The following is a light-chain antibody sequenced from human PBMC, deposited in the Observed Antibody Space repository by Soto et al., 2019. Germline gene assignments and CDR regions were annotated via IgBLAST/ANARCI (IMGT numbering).Light chain of an antibody. Sequence: DIEVTQAPAPLSASLGDGITITCRASQSIGSWLAWFQQTPGKPPKLLIYDASSLESGVPSRFSGSGSGTDFTLTISNLEPEDLAVYFCQQRSDWPRTFGQGTKVDIK. CDR1: QSIGSW. CDR2: DAS. V-gene: IGKV1-5*01. J-gene: IGKJ1*01. CDR3: QQRSDWPRT.